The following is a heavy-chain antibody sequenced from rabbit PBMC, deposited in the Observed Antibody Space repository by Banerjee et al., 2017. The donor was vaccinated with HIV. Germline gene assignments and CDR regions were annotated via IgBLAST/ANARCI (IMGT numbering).Heavy chain of an antibody. V-gene: IGHV1S43*01. CDR2: IYTGSSGST. Sequence: QQQLEESGGGLVKPGGTLTLTCKASGIDFSSYWMCWVRQAPGKGLEWIACIYTGSSGSTHYASWVNGRFTISRSTTLNTVDLKMTSLTAADTATYFCARDPGYTYYFNLWGQGTLVTVS. CDR3: ARDPGYTYYFNL. CDR1: GIDFSSYW. J-gene: IGHJ4*01. D-gene: IGHD8-1*01.